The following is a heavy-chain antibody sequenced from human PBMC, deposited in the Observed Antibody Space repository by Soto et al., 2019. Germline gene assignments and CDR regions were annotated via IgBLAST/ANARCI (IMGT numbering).Heavy chain of an antibody. CDR3: ARSTSGAYCGGDCYSRIY. CDR1: GGSISSSSYY. Sequence: SETLSLTCTVSGGSISSSSYYWGWIRQPPGKGLEWIGSIYYSGSTYYNPSLKSRVTISVDTSKNQFSLKLSSVTAADTAVYYCARSTSGAYCGGDCYSRIYWGQGTLVNVSS. V-gene: IGHV4-39*01. D-gene: IGHD2-21*02. CDR2: IYYSGST. J-gene: IGHJ4*02.